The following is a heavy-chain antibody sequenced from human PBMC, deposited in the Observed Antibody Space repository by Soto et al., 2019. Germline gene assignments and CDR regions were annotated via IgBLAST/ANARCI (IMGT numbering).Heavy chain of an antibody. Sequence: ASVKVSCKASGYTFTSYYMHWVRQAPGQGLEWMGIINPSGGSTSYAQKFQGGVTMTRDTSTSTVYMELSSLRSEDTAVYYCARDTAYSSSWAYNWFDPWGQGTLVTVSS. V-gene: IGHV1-46*01. D-gene: IGHD6-13*01. CDR1: GYTFTSYY. CDR2: INPSGGST. CDR3: ARDTAYSSSWAYNWFDP. J-gene: IGHJ5*02.